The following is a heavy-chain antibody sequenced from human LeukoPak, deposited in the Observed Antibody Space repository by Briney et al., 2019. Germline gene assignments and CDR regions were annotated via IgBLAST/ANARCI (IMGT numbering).Heavy chain of an antibody. J-gene: IGHJ4*02. V-gene: IGHV4-34*01. CDR2: INHSGST. Sequence: SETLSLTCAVYGGSFSGDYWSWSRQPPGKGLEWSGEINHSGSTNYNPSLKSRVTISVDTSKNQFSLKLSSVTAADTAVYYCASSSPIDYYDSSGYLAYWGQGTLVTVSS. CDR3: ASSSPIDYYDSSGYLAY. CDR1: GGSFSGDY. D-gene: IGHD3-22*01.